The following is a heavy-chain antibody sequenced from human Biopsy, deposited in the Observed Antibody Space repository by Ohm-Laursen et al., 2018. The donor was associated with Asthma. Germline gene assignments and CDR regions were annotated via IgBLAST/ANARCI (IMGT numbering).Heavy chain of an antibody. D-gene: IGHD4-11*01. V-gene: IGHV4-59*01. J-gene: IGHJ3*02. Sequence: GTLSLTCTVSGGSITSFYWSWIRQPPGRGLEWIGYIYFSGNTNYNPSLKSRVTISIDTSKNHFSLKLTSVTAADTAVYYRARGSDSSLSYPDAFDIWGQGTMVTVS. CDR2: IYFSGNT. CDR1: GGSITSFY. CDR3: ARGSDSSLSYPDAFDI.